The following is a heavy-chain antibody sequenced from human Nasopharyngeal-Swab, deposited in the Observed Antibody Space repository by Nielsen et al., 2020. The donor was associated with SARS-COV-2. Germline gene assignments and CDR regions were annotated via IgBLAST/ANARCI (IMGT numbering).Heavy chain of an antibody. J-gene: IGHJ4*02. D-gene: IGHD3-10*01. Sequence: SETLSLTCAVYGGSFSGYYWSWIRQPPGKGLEWIGEINHSGSTNYNPSLKSRVTISVDTSKNQFSLELTSVTAADTAVYYCEGAGGHWGQGTLVTVSS. CDR3: EGAGGH. CDR1: GGSFSGYY. V-gene: IGHV4-34*01. CDR2: INHSGST.